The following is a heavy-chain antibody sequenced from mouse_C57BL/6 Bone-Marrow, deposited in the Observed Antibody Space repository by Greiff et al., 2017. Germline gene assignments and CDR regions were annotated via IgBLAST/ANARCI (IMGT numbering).Heavy chain of an antibody. D-gene: IGHD2-4*01. CDR2: IWRGGST. CDR3: DKKGEAYYDYEGAMDY. V-gene: IGHV2-5*01. CDR1: GFSLTSYG. J-gene: IGHJ4*01. Sequence: VHLVESGPGLVQPSQSLSITCTVSGFSLTSYGVHWVRQSPGKGLEWLGVIWRGGSTDYNAAFMSRLSITKDNSKSQVFFKMNSLQADDTAIYYCDKKGEAYYDYEGAMDYWGQGTSVTVSS.